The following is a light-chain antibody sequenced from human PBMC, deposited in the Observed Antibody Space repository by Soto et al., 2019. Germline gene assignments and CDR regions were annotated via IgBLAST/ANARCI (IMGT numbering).Light chain of an antibody. J-gene: IGKJ3*01. V-gene: IGKV3-11*01. CDR2: DAS. CDR3: QQRTHFTFT. CDR1: QSVSNY. Sequence: ALAYPPAPLSLSREERYTLSCRASQSVSNYLAWYQQKPGQAPRLLIYDASSRASGIPARFSGSGSGTDFSLTITCLEPEDFALYYCQQRTHFTFTSRPGTNVHIQ.